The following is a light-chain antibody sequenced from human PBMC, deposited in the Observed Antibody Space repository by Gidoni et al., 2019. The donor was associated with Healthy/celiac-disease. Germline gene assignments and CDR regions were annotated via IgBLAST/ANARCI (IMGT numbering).Light chain of an antibody. Sequence: SSELTPPPPVSVSPGQTASIPCPGDKLGDKYACWYQQKPGQSPVLVIYQDSKRPSGIPERFSGSNSGNTATLTISGTQAMDEADYYCQAWDSSTAVFGGGTKLTVL. CDR3: QAWDSSTAV. CDR1: KLGDKY. J-gene: IGLJ2*01. V-gene: IGLV3-1*01. CDR2: QDS.